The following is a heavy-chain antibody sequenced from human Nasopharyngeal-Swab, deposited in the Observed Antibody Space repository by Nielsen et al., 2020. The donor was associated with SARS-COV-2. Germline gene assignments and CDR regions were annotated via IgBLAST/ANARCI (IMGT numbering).Heavy chain of an antibody. J-gene: IGHJ4*02. CDR3: ARANGDDYGDPQETYSFDY. CDR1: GFTFSDYY. V-gene: IGHV3-11*04. CDR2: ISSSGSTI. D-gene: IGHD4-17*01. Sequence: GGSLRLSCAASGFTFSDYYMSWIRQAPGKGLEWVSYISSSGSTIYYADSVKGRFTISRDNAKNSLYLQMNSLRAEDTAAYYCARANGDDYGDPQETYSFDYWGQGTLVTVSS.